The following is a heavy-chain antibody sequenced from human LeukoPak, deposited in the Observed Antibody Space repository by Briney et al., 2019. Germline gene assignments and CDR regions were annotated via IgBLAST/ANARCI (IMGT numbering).Heavy chain of an antibody. CDR3: ARHSTPYSRIDY. D-gene: IGHD6-13*01. Sequence: SETLSLTCTVSGGSISSYYWSWIRQPPGKGLEWIWYIYYSGSTNYNPSLKSRVTISVDTSKNQFSLKLSSVTAADTAVCYCARHSTPYSRIDYWGQGTLVTVSS. V-gene: IGHV4-59*08. CDR2: IYYSGST. CDR1: GGSISSYY. J-gene: IGHJ4*02.